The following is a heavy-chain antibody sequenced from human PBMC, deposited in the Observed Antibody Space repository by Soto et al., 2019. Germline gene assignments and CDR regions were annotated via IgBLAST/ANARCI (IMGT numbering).Heavy chain of an antibody. CDR2: IVPTVDTS. J-gene: IGHJ4*01. CDR3: VRVGAIPGYHAN. Sequence: QVQLVQSGAEVRQPAPSVTVYCKTYGATFSSYAITWVRQAPGQGLEWMGGIVPTVDTSTYAQKSQGRATITAKKSTNTVDVELSSLRADETSVYYCVRVGAIPGYHANWGHGTPVTVAS. D-gene: IGHD3-9*01. V-gene: IGHV1-69*14. CDR1: GATFSSYA.